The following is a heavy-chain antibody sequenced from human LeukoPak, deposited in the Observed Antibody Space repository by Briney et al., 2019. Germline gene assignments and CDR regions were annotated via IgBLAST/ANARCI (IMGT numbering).Heavy chain of an antibody. CDR3: AREDHSGSYPWTLDY. Sequence: SETLSLTCTVSGGSISSYYWSWIRQPPGKGLEWIGYIYYSGSTNYNPSLKSRVTISVDTSKNQFSLKLSSVTAADTAVYYCAREDHSGSYPWTLDYWGQGTLVTVSS. CDR2: IYYSGST. J-gene: IGHJ4*02. CDR1: GGSISSYY. V-gene: IGHV4-59*01. D-gene: IGHD3-10*01.